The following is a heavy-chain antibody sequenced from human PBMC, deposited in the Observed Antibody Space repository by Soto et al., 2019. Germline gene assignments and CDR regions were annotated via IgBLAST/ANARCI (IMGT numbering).Heavy chain of an antibody. D-gene: IGHD5-12*01. CDR3: ARVGRAATIDY. Sequence: QTGGSLRLSCAASGFTVSSNYMSWVRQAPGKGLEWVSVIYSGGSTYYADSVKGRFTISRDNSKNTLYLQMNSLRAEDTAVYYCARVGRAATIDYWGQGTLVTVSS. CDR1: GFTVSSNY. V-gene: IGHV3-53*01. CDR2: IYSGGST. J-gene: IGHJ4*02.